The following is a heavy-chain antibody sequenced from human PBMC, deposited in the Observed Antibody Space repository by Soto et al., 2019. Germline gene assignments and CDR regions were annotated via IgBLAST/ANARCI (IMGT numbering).Heavy chain of an antibody. CDR3: ARQIYPFDKGPNFQYYFDY. CDR2: IDPSDSQT. CDR1: GYSFSGYW. D-gene: IGHD5-12*01. V-gene: IGHV5-10-1*01. Sequence: RTISCKGSGYSFSGYWITWVRQKPGKGLEWMGRIDPSDSQTYYSPSFRGHVTISATKSITTVFLQWSSLRASDTAMYYCARQIYPFDKGPNFQYYFDYWGEGTAVTVDS. J-gene: IGHJ4*02.